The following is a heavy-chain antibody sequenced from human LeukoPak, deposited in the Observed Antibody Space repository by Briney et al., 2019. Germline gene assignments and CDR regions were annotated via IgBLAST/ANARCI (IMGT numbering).Heavy chain of an antibody. J-gene: IGHJ4*02. CDR2: IIPIFGTA. Sequence: RASVKVSCKASGGTFSRYAISWVRQAPGQGLEWMGGIIPIFGTANYAQKFQGRVTITADESTSTAYMELSSLRSEDTAVYYCASPGSGSYYEGYFDYWGQGTLVTASS. CDR1: GGTFSRYA. D-gene: IGHD3-10*01. V-gene: IGHV1-69*13. CDR3: ASPGSGSYYEGYFDY.